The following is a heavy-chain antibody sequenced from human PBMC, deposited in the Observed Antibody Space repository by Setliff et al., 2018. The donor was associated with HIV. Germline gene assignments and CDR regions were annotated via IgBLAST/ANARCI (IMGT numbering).Heavy chain of an antibody. CDR2: IDPNGGAT. CDR3: ARAGGGATDKAFDI. Sequence: VKVSFKAFGYTFTSYFLHWVRQAPGQGLEWLGIIDPNGGATNNAQKLQGRLTVNTDTSTGTPYMELSNRRADDSAVYYCARAGGGATDKAFDIWGQGTMVTVSS. D-gene: IGHD3-10*01. CDR1: GYTFTSYF. J-gene: IGHJ3*02. V-gene: IGHV1-46*01.